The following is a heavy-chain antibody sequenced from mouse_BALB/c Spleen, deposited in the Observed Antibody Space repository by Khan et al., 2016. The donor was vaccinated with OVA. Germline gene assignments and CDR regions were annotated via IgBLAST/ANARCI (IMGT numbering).Heavy chain of an antibody. V-gene: IGHV14-1*02. CDR3: ARDGYSPWFAY. CDR2: IDPENGNT. D-gene: IGHD2-3*01. CDR1: GFNIKDYY. J-gene: IGHJ3*01. Sequence: EVQLQQSGAELVRPGALVNLSCKASGFNIKDYYMNWVKQRPEQGLEWIGWIDPENGNTIYDPEFQGKASISLDTFSNTAYLQLSILTSEDTAVYYCARDGYSPWFAYWGQGTLVTGSS.